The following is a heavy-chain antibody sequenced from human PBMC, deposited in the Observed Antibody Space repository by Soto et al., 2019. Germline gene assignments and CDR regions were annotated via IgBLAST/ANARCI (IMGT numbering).Heavy chain of an antibody. J-gene: IGHJ4*02. D-gene: IGHD1-26*01. CDR3: ARSQGAGVSYQIKAPNPFDY. Sequence: EVQLVESGGGLVKPGGSLRLSCAASGFTFSSYSMDWVRQAPGKGLEWVSSIHRSSSYIYYADSVKGRFTISRDNAKNSLYLQMNSLRAEDTAVYYCARSQGAGVSYQIKAPNPFDYWGQGTLVTVSS. CDR1: GFTFSSYS. V-gene: IGHV3-21*01. CDR2: IHRSSSYI.